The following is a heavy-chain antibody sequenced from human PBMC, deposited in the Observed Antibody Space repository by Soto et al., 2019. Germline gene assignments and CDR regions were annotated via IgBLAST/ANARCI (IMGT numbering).Heavy chain of an antibody. CDR3: ARSLLGISRAAAAEMDV. D-gene: IGHD6-13*01. CDR2: IIPIFGTA. J-gene: IGHJ6*02. Sequence: ASVKVSCKASGGTFSSYAISWVRQAPGQGLEWMGGIIPIFGTANYAQKFQGRVTITADESTSTAYMELSSLRSEDTAVYYCARSLLGISRAAAAEMDVWGQGTTVTVSS. V-gene: IGHV1-69*13. CDR1: GGTFSSYA.